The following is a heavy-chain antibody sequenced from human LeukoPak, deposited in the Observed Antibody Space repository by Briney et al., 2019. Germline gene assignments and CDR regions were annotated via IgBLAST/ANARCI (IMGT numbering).Heavy chain of an antibody. Sequence: GESLKISCKGSGYSCSNYWIHWVRQMPGKGLEWMGIIFPGDSDTRYSPSFQGQVTISVDKSISTAYLQWSSLKASDTAMYYCGKDADLGYWGQGTLVTVSS. CDR2: IFPGDSDT. CDR1: GYSCSNYW. CDR3: GKDADLGY. D-gene: IGHD4-17*01. V-gene: IGHV5-51*01. J-gene: IGHJ4*02.